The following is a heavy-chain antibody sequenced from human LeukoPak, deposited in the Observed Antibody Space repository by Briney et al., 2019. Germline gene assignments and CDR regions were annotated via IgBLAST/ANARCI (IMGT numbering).Heavy chain of an antibody. Sequence: PSETLSLTCSVSGASVASAAFYWSWIRQPPGKGLEWIGNIYYSGSTYYNPSLKSRVTISVDTSKNQFSLKLSSVTAADTAVYYCARGPDSSGYLDAFDIWGQGTMVTVSS. CDR3: ARGPDSSGYLDAFDI. D-gene: IGHD3-22*01. J-gene: IGHJ3*02. CDR2: IYYSGST. CDR1: GASVASAAFY. V-gene: IGHV4-61*08.